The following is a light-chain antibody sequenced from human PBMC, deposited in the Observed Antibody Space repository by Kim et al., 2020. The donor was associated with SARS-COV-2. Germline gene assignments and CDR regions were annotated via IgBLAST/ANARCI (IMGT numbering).Light chain of an antibody. J-gene: IGLJ1*01. Sequence: GHSVAISFTGTSSDVGGYNYVSWYQQHPGKAPKLIIYDVSKRPSGVPDRFSGSKSGYTASLTISGLQAEDEADYYCCSYVGSFTYVFGTGTKVTVL. CDR2: DVS. CDR3: CSYVGSFTYV. CDR1: SSDVGGYNY. V-gene: IGLV2-11*01.